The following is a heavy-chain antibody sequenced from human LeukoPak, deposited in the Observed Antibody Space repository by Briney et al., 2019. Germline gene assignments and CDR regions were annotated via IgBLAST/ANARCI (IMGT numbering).Heavy chain of an antibody. CDR1: GGSISSGGYS. CDR3: ARDGSPSIYGGNSGGFDY. D-gene: IGHD4-23*01. Sequence: SQTLSLTCTVSGGSISSGGYSWSWIRQHPGQGLEWIGYIYYSGSTYYNPSLKSRVTISVDTSKNQFSLKLSSVTAADTAVYYCARDGSPSIYGGNSGGFDYWGQGTLVTVSS. CDR2: IYYSGST. V-gene: IGHV4-31*03. J-gene: IGHJ4*02.